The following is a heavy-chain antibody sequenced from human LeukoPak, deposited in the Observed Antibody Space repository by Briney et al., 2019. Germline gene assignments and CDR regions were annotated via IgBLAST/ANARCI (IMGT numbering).Heavy chain of an antibody. V-gene: IGHV4-34*01. CDR2: INHSGST. D-gene: IGHD4-17*01. CDR3: ARGRDDYGGNAGYFDL. Sequence: SETLSLTCTVSGGSISSYYWSWIRQPPGKGLEWIGEINHSGSTNYNPSLKSRVTISVDTSKNQFSLKLSSVTAADTAVYYCARGRDDYGGNAGYFDLWGRGTLVTVSS. J-gene: IGHJ2*01. CDR1: GGSISSYY.